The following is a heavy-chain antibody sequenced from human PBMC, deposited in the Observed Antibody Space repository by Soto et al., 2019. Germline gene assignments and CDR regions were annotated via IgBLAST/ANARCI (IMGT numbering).Heavy chain of an antibody. D-gene: IGHD3-10*01. J-gene: IGHJ4*02. CDR3: ARSPDYYGSGSYYFDY. CDR1: GGTFSSYA. Sequence: SVKLSCKASGGTFSSYASSWVRQAPGQGLEWMGGIIPIFGTANYAQKFQGRVTITADESTSTAYMELSSLRSEDTAVYYCARSPDYYGSGSYYFDYWGQGTLVTVSS. CDR2: IIPIFGTA. V-gene: IGHV1-69*13.